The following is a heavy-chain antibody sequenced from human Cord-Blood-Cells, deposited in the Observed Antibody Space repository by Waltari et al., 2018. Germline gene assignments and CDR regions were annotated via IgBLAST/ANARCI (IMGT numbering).Heavy chain of an antibody. CDR1: GFTFRSYG. V-gene: IGHV3-30*18. CDR2: ISYDGSNK. J-gene: IGHJ4*02. CDR3: AKSLGVVVVAADY. D-gene: IGHD2-15*01. Sequence: QVQLVESGGGVVQPGRSLRLSCAASGFTFRSYGMHWVRPAPGKGLEWVAVISYDGSNKYYADSVKGRFTISRDNSKNTLYLQMNSLRAEDTAVYYCAKSLGVVVVAADYWGQGTLVTVSS.